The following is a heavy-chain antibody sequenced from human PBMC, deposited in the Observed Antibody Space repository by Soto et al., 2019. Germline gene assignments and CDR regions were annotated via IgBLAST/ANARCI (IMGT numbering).Heavy chain of an antibody. CDR2: INHSGST. V-gene: IGHV4-34*01. CDR1: GGSFSGYY. CDR3: ARLMVYANNWFDP. D-gene: IGHD2-8*01. J-gene: IGHJ5*02. Sequence: PSEILSLTCAVYGGSFSGYYWSWIRQPPGKGLEWIGEINHSGSTNYNPSLKSRVTISVDTSKNQFSLKLSSVTAADTAVYYCARLMVYANNWFDPWGQGTLVTAPQ.